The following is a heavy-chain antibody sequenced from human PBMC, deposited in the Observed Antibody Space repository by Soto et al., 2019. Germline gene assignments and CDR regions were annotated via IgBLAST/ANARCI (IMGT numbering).Heavy chain of an antibody. CDR2: IKQDGSEK. V-gene: IGHV3-7*01. J-gene: IGHJ3*02. CDR3: ARPVHCSGGICQQSNI. Sequence: EVELVESGGGLDQPGGSLRLSCAASGFTFSSYWMSWVRQAPGKGLEWVANIKQDGSEKYYEDSVKGRFTISRDNAKNSLYLQMNSLRAEDTAVYYCARPVHCSGGICQQSNIWGQGTMVTVSS. D-gene: IGHD2-15*01. CDR1: GFTFSSYW.